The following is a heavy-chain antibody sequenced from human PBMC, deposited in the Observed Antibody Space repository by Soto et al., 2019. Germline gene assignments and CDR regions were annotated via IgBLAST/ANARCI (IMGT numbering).Heavy chain of an antibody. Sequence: GESLKISCAASGFTFSSYAMSWVRQAPGKGLEWVSAISGSGGSTYYADSVKGRFSISRDASKNTAYLQMNSLKTEDTAVYYCTLYDALPGYYFVYWGQGTLVTVSS. CDR2: ISGSGGST. CDR1: GFTFSSYA. J-gene: IGHJ4*02. D-gene: IGHD3-9*01. V-gene: IGHV3-23*01. CDR3: TLYDALPGYYFVY.